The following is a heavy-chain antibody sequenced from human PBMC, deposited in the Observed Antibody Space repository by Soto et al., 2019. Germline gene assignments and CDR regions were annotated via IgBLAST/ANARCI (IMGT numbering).Heavy chain of an antibody. CDR2: IVVGSGNT. Sequence: GASVKVSCKASGFTFTSSAVQWVRQARGQRLEWIGWIVVGSGNTNYAQKFQERVTITRDMSTSTAYMELSSLRSEDTAVYYCAADLGAAAAEYNWFDPWGQGTLVTVSS. V-gene: IGHV1-58*01. D-gene: IGHD6-13*01. CDR3: AADLGAAAAEYNWFDP. CDR1: GFTFTSSA. J-gene: IGHJ5*02.